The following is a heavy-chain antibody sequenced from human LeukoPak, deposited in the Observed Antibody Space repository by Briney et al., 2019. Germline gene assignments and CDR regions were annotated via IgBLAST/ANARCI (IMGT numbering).Heavy chain of an antibody. CDR2: ISSTGGTT. J-gene: IGHJ6*03. Sequence: GGSLRLSCAASGFTLSSYWMHWVRQAPGKGLEWVSAISSTGGTTYYADSVKGRFTISRDNSKNTLYLQMNSLRVEDTAIYYCAKNGDRGAYCSGGSCYPYYYYYMDVWGKGTTVTISS. CDR1: GFTLSSYW. V-gene: IGHV3-23*01. CDR3: AKNGDRGAYCSGGSCYPYYYYYMDV. D-gene: IGHD2-15*01.